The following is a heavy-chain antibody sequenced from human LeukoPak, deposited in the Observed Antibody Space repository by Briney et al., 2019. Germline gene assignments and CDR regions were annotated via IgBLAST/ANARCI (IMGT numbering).Heavy chain of an antibody. CDR2: INPNSAGT. CDR3: ARSTYYYDSSGYENYYYYMDV. J-gene: IGHJ6*03. CDR1: GYTFTGYY. D-gene: IGHD3-22*01. Sequence: ASVKVSCKASGYTFTGYYIHWVRQAPGQGLEWMGWINPNSAGTNHAQKFQGRVIMTRDTSISTAYMQLSRLRSDDTAVYYCARSTYYYDSSGYENYYYYMDVWGKGTTVTVSS. V-gene: IGHV1-2*02.